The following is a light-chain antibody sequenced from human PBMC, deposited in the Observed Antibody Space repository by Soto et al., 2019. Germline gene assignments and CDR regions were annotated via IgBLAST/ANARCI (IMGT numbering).Light chain of an antibody. J-gene: IGKJ1*01. Sequence: DIVMTQSPDSLAVSLGERATINCKSSQSVLYSSNNKNYLAWYQQKPGQPPKLLIFRASTRESGVPDRFSGSGSGTVFTLTISTLQAEDVAVYYCQQYYSTPWTLGQGTKVEIK. CDR1: QSVLYSSNNKNY. CDR2: RAS. V-gene: IGKV4-1*01. CDR3: QQYYSTPWT.